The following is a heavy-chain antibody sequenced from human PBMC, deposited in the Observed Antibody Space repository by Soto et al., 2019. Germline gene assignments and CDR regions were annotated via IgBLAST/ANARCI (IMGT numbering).Heavy chain of an antibody. V-gene: IGHV1-69*13. D-gene: IGHD3-9*01. J-gene: IGHJ5*02. CDR2: IIPIFGTA. CDR1: GGTFSSYA. Sequence: SVKVSCKASGGTFSSYAISWVRQAPGQGLEWMGGIIPIFGTANYAQKFQGRVTITADESTSTAYMELSSLRSEDTAVYYCARVLSSTNHYDILPGYYGWFDPWGQGXLVTVSS. CDR3: ARVLSSTNHYDILPGYYGWFDP.